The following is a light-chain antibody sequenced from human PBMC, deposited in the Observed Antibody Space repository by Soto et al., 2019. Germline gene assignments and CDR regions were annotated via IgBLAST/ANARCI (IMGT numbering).Light chain of an antibody. CDR3: QQYGSSPRT. Sequence: ENVLRKSLGTLSLYPEERATLSCRASQSVSSSYLAWYQQKPGQAPRLPIYGASSRATGIPDRFSGSGSGTDFTLTISRLEPEDFAVYYCQQYGSSPRTFGQGTKVDIK. CDR2: GAS. V-gene: IGKV3-20*01. J-gene: IGKJ1*01. CDR1: QSVSSSY.